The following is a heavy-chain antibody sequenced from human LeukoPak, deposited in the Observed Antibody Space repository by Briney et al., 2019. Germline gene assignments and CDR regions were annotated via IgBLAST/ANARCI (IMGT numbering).Heavy chain of an antibody. Sequence: SETLSLTCTVSGDSMTNYYWNWIRQPPGKGLEWIGYIHHSGTTNYNPSLKSRLTMSVDTSKNQFSLELTSVSAADTAVYYCARVVLPPGGAFDIWGQGTMVTVSS. V-gene: IGHV4-59*01. J-gene: IGHJ3*02. D-gene: IGHD6-13*01. CDR3: ARVVLPPGGAFDI. CDR2: IHHSGTT. CDR1: GDSMTNYY.